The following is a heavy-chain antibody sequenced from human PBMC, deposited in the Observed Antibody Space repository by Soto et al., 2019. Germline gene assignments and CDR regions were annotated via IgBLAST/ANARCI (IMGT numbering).Heavy chain of an antibody. CDR2: VFHTGTT. D-gene: IGHD6-19*01. V-gene: IGHV4-4*02. CDR3: ARSAGWYAVHS. CDR1: GDSVSSPYY. J-gene: IGHJ4*02. Sequence: QVQLQESGPGLVKPSGTLSLTCAVSGDSVSSPYYWCWVRQPPGKGLEWIGEVFHTGTTSYNPSLRSRDTISMDKSINQFSLALSSVTAADTAVYYCARSAGWYAVHSWGPGTLVIVSS.